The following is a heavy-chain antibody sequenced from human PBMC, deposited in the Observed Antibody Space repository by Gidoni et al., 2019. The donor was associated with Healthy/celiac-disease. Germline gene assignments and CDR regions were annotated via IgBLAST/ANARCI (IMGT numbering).Heavy chain of an antibody. CDR1: GFTFRNPW. J-gene: IGHJ4*02. CDR2: IKSKTDGGTT. Sequence: EVQLVASGGRLVTPGGSLRPSCEASGFTFRNPWMAWVRQAPGKGLEWVGRIKSKTDGGTTDYAAPVKGRLTISRDDSKNTLYLQMNSLKAEDTAVYYCTTDLRYYYDSSGYTLSDYWGQGTLVTVSS. D-gene: IGHD3-22*01. CDR3: TTDLRYYYDSSGYTLSDY. V-gene: IGHV3-15*01.